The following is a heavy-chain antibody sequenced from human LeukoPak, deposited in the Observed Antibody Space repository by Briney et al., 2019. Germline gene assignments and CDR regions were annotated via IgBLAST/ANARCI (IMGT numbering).Heavy chain of an antibody. CDR2: IYYSGST. D-gene: IGHD3-22*01. CDR1: GGSISSGGYY. V-gene: IGHV4-31*03. CDR3: ARAQYYDSSGYHGDFDY. J-gene: IGHJ4*02. Sequence: PSETLSLTCTVSGGSISSGGYYWSWIRQHPGKGLEWIGYIYYSGSTYYNPSLKSRVTISVDTSKNQFSLKLSSVTAADTAVYYCARAQYYDSSGYHGDFDYWGQGTLVTVSS.